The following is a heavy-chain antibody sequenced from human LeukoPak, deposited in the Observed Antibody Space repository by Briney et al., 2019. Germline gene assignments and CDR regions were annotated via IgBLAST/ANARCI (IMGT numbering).Heavy chain of an antibody. Sequence: GGALKLSCAASGANFSTYGMSWGRPAPREGPEWVSLVCCSGGSTYYGDSVKGRFTVSRDNSKNTLYLQMSSLRAEDTAVYYCAKGTLGYCSGGSCYSGYWGQGTLVTVSS. CDR3: AKGTLGYCSGGSCYSGY. J-gene: IGHJ4*02. CDR1: GANFSTYG. D-gene: IGHD2-15*01. V-gene: IGHV3-23*01. CDR2: VCCSGGST.